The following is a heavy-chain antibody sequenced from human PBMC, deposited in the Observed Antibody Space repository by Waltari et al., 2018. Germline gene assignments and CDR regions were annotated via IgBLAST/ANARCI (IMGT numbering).Heavy chain of an antibody. J-gene: IGHJ6*03. V-gene: IGHV1-69*12. D-gene: IGHD2-15*01. CDR3: ARSDSSGPYYYYYMDV. Sequence: QVQLVQSGAEVKKPRSSVKVSCKASGATFSSYAISWLRQATGQGLEWMGGIIPIFGTANYAQKFQGRVTITADESTSTAYMELSSLRSEDTAVYYCARSDSSGPYYYYYMDVWGKGTTVTISS. CDR2: IIPIFGTA. CDR1: GATFSSYA.